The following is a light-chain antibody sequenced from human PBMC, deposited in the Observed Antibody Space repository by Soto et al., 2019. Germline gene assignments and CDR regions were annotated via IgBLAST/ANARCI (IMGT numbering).Light chain of an antibody. V-gene: IGLV1-40*01. CDR2: GNS. J-gene: IGLJ1*01. Sequence: QSVLAQPPSLSGAPGQRVTISCTGSSSNIGAGYDVHWYQQLPGAAPKLLVYGNSNRPSGVPDRFSGSRSGTSASLAITGLQVEDEDDYYCQSYDSSLSHVFGTGTKLTVL. CDR1: SSNIGAGYD. CDR3: QSYDSSLSHV.